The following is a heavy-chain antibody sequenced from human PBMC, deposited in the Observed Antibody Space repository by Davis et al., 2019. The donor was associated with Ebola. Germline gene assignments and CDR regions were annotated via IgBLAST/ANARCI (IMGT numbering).Heavy chain of an antibody. D-gene: IGHD4-11*01. CDR2: IKSKTDGGTT. Sequence: GGSLTLSCAASGFTSSNAWMSCVRQAQGKGLEWVGRIKSKTDGGTTDYAAPVKGRFTISRDDSKNTLYLQMNSLKTEDTAVYYCTTRNYWFDPWGQGTLVTVSS. V-gene: IGHV3-15*01. CDR3: TTRNYWFDP. J-gene: IGHJ5*02. CDR1: GFTSSNAW.